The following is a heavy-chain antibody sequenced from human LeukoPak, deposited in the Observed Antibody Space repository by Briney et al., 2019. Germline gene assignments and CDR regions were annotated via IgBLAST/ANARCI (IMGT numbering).Heavy chain of an antibody. J-gene: IGHJ4*02. CDR2: INPNSGAT. V-gene: IGHV1-2*02. Sequence: ASVKLSCKASGYTFTGYYMHWVRQAPGQGLEWMGWINPNSGATNSAQKFQDRVTLTRDASISTAYMELSSLRSDDTAVYYCARDPRNYVDYWGQGTLVTVPS. CDR3: ARDPRNYVDY. CDR1: GYTFTGYY. D-gene: IGHD2/OR15-2a*01.